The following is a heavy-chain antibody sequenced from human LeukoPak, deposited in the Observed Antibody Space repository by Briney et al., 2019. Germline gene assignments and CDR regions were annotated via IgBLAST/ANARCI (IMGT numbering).Heavy chain of an antibody. Sequence: ASVKISCKAVGYTFTSFYIHWVRQAPGQGLEGMGLSNPSGGTTTFAERFQGRVAMTTERSTDTVYMALRSLKSEDTAFYYCARILRRHGTTFDYWGQGTLVTVSS. D-gene: IGHD2/OR15-2a*01. V-gene: IGHV1-46*01. CDR1: GYTFTSFY. CDR3: ARILRRHGTTFDY. J-gene: IGHJ4*02. CDR2: SNPSGGTT.